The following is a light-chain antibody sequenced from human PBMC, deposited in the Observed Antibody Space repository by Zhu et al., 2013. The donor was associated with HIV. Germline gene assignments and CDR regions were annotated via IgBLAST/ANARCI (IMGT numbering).Light chain of an antibody. CDR1: SSDVGSYNL. J-gene: IGLJ3*02. Sequence: QSALTQPASVSGSPGQSITISCTGTSSDVGSYNLVSWYQEHPGKAPKLMIYEVTKRPSGVFNRFSGSKSGNTASLTISGLQADDEADYYCCSYAGSSGWVFGGGTKLTVV. V-gene: IGLV2-23*02. CDR3: CSYAGSSGWV. CDR2: EVT.